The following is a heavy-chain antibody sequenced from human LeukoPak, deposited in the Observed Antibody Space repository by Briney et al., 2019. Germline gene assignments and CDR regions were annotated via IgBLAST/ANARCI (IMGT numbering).Heavy chain of an antibody. V-gene: IGHV3-23*01. CDR3: ARVVVAEPGGDAFDI. CDR1: GFTFSSYA. Sequence: GGSLRPSCAASGFTFSSYAMSWVRQAPGKGLEWVSAISGSGGSTYYADSVKGRFTISRDNSKNTLYLQMNSLRAEDTAVYYCARVVVAEPGGDAFDIWGQGTMVTVSS. CDR2: ISGSGGST. D-gene: IGHD2-15*01. J-gene: IGHJ3*02.